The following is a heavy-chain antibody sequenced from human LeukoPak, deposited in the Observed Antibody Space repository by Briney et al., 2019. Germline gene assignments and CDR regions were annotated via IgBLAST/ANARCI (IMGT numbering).Heavy chain of an antibody. J-gene: IGHJ4*02. V-gene: IGHV4-4*07. CDR2: IYTSGST. CDR3: AREGIAAAEYFDY. Sequence: SETLSLTCTVSGGSISSYYWRWIRQPAGKGLEWIGRIYTSGSTNYNPSLKSRVTMSVDTSKNQFSLKLSSVTAADTAVYYCAREGIAAAEYFDYWGQGTLVTVSS. CDR1: GGSISSYY. D-gene: IGHD6-13*01.